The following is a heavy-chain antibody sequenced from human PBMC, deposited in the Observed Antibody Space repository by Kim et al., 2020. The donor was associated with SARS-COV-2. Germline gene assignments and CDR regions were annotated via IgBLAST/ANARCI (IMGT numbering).Heavy chain of an antibody. Sequence: ASVKVSCKASGYTFSSYGISWVRQAPGQGLEWMGWISAYNGNTNYAQKFQGRVTMTTDTSTSTAYMALKSLGSDDTAVYFCARDLGINSAYYFDYWGQGTLVPVS. CDR1: GYTFSSYG. CDR2: ISAYNGNT. V-gene: IGHV1-18*01. D-gene: IGHD1-26*01. J-gene: IGHJ4*02. CDR3: ARDLGINSAYYFDY.